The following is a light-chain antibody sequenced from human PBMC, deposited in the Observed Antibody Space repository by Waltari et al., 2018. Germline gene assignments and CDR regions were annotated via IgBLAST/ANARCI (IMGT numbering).Light chain of an antibody. CDR3: QQVNSYSPA. CDR1: QGINNH. V-gene: IGKV1-9*01. J-gene: IGKJ4*01. CDR2: AAS. Sequence: DVQLTQSPSFLSASVGDRVTITCRASQGINNHLAWYQQKPGKAPKLLIYAASTLHSGVPSRFSGSGSGTEFTLAISSLQPDDFVNYYCQQVNSYSPAFGGGTKVEIK.